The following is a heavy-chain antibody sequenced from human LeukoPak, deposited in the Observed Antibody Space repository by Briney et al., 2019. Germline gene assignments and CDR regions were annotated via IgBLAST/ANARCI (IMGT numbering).Heavy chain of an antibody. V-gene: IGHV4-4*07. J-gene: IGHJ5*02. CDR2: VYPSGST. Sequence: SETLSLTCTVSGGSISGYYWSWIRQSAGKGLEWLGRVYPSGSTNYNPSLKSRVTMSVDTSKNQFSLRLTSMTAADTAVYYCARVKPGGSSTSFDPWGQGTLVTVSS. CDR1: GGSISGYY. D-gene: IGHD2-15*01. CDR3: ARVKPGGSSTSFDP.